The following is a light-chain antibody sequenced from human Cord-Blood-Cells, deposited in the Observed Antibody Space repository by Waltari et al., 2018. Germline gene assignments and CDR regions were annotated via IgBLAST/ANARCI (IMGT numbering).Light chain of an antibody. CDR2: EGS. CDR1: ARMVGSYTF. CDR3: CSYAGSSTWV. V-gene: IGLV2-23*01. Sequence: PPLTKLAPWSGSLGQPTTISATETARMVGSYTFSPWYQQHPGKAPKLMIYEGSKRPSGVSNRFSGSKSGNTASLTISGLQAEDEADYYCCSYAGSSTWVFGGGTKLTVL. J-gene: IGLJ3*02.